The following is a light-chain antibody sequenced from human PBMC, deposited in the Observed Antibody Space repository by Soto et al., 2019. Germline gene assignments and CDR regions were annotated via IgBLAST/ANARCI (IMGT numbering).Light chain of an antibody. CDR2: DVS. J-gene: IGLJ1*01. Sequence: SVLTPPASLSWSPRQLITHSCPGTTSDVGGYNSVSWYQLHPGKAPKLMIYDVSNRPSGVSNRFSGSKSGNTASLTISGLQPEDEADYYCCSYTTSNTRQIVFGTGT. CDR3: CSYTTSNTRQIV. V-gene: IGLV2-14*03. CDR1: TSDVGGYNS.